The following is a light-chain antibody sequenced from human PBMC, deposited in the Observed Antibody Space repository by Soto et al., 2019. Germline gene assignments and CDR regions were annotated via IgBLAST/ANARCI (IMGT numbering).Light chain of an antibody. CDR1: QSISSW. J-gene: IGKJ1*01. CDR3: QQYDT. V-gene: IGKV1-5*01. CDR2: DAS. Sequence: DIQMTQSHSTLSASVGDRVTITCRASQSISSWLAWYQQKPGKAPKLLIYDASSLESGVPSRFSGSGSGTEFTLTISSLQPDDFATYYCQQYDTFGQATKVEIK.